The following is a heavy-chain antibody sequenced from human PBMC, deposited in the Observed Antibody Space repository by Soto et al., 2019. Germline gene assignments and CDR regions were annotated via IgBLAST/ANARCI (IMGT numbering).Heavy chain of an antibody. V-gene: IGHV6-1*01. Sequence: SQTLSLTCAISGDSVSSNSAAWNWIRQSPSRGLEWLGRTYYRSKWYNDYAVSVKSRITINPDTSKNQFSLQLNSVTPEDTAVVYFEREGGTNRRIAVAGTIDYWGQGTLVTVSS. D-gene: IGHD6-19*01. CDR1: GDSVSSNSAA. J-gene: IGHJ4*02. CDR3: EREGGTNRRIAVAGTIDY. CDR2: TYYRSKWYN.